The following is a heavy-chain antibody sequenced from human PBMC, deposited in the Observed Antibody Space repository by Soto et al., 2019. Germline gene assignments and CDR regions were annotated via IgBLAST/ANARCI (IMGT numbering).Heavy chain of an antibody. D-gene: IGHD2-21*02. V-gene: IGHV4-59*01. CDR3: ARDLWGYCGADCYPLDV. J-gene: IGHJ6*02. CDR1: GGTLSRDY. CDR2: IYYSGST. Sequence: SETLSLTCTVSGGTLSRDYWRWSRQPPGKGLEWIGYIYYSGSTNYNPSLKSRVTISVDTSKNQFSLKLNSVTAADTAVYYCARDLWGYCGADCYPLDVWGQGTTVT.